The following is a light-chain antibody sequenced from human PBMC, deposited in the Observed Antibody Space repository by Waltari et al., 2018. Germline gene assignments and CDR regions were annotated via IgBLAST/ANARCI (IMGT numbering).Light chain of an antibody. J-gene: IGLJ3*02. CDR2: DVS. CDR3: ASYTSSSTWV. V-gene: IGLV2-14*03. CDR1: SSDVGGYNY. Sequence: QSALTQPASVSGSPGQSITISCTGTSSDVGGYNYVSWYQQRPGKAPKVMIYDVSYRASGVHNRFSGSKSGNTASLTISGLQAEDEADYYCASYTSSSTWVFGGGTKLTVL.